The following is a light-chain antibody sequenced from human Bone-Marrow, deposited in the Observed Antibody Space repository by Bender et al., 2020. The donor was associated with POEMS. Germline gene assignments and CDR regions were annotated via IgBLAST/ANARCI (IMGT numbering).Light chain of an antibody. V-gene: IGLV1-44*01. CDR3: ATWDDNVHGPI. CDR2: TNN. CDR1: DSNFGGNN. J-gene: IGLJ2*01. Sequence: QSVLTQPPSASGTPGQSVIISCSGTDSNFGGNNVNWYRQLPGAAPTVVIYTNNKRPSGVPDRFSGSKSGTSASLVISGLQSDDEADFYCATWDDNVHGPIFGGGTKLTVL.